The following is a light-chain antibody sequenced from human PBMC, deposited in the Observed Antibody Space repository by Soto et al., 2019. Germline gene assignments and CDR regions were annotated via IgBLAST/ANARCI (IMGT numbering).Light chain of an antibody. V-gene: IGLV7-46*01. Sequence: VVTQEPSLTVSPGGTVTLTCGSSTGAVTNGHYPYWFQQKPGQAPRTLIYDTTNRHSWTPARFSGSLLGDKAALTLSGAQPEDEAEYYCLLSYNGPYVFGTGTKVTVL. CDR1: TGAVTNGHY. J-gene: IGLJ1*01. CDR2: DTT. CDR3: LLSYNGPYV.